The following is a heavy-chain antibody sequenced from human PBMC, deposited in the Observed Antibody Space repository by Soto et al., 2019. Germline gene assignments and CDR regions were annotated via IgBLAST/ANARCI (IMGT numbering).Heavy chain of an antibody. CDR3: ARGGGFDSFDY. CDR1: GASITYGAYS. CDR2: INHLETT. V-gene: IGHV4-30-2*01. D-gene: IGHD3-10*01. J-gene: IGHJ4*02. Sequence: PSDTLSLTCTVSGASITYGAYSWSWIRQTPGKGLEWIGYINHLETTFYNPSFESRLTLSIDRTKNQFSLNLKSMSAADRAVYFCARGGGFDSFDYWGQGILVTVSS.